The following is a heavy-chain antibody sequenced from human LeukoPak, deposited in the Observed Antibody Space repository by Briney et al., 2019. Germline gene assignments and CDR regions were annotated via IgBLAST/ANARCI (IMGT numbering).Heavy chain of an antibody. CDR3: AREPPTYYDILTGYPYYYYYYMDV. CDR2: ISSSSDYI. V-gene: IGHV3-21*01. D-gene: IGHD3-9*01. Sequence: GGSLRLSCAASGFTFSTYSMNWVRQGPGKGREWVSSISSSSDYIYYADSVKGRFTISRDNAKNSLYLQINSLRAEDTAVYYCAREPPTYYDILTGYPYYYYYYMDVWGKGTTVTISS. CDR1: GFTFSTYS. J-gene: IGHJ6*03.